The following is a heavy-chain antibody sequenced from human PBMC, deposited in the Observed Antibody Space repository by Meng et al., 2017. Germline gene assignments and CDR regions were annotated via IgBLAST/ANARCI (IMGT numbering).Heavy chain of an antibody. CDR1: GFTFSDFY. D-gene: IGHD6-19*01. CDR2: VSWNGSRT. V-gene: IGHV3-19*01. J-gene: IGHJ4*02. Sequence: GESLKISCAASGFTFSDFYMSWIRQAPGKGLEWVSGVSWNGSRTHYADSVKGRFIISRDNSRNFLYQQMNSLRPEDMAVYYCVRGGFRQWLVRGKNYWGQGTLVTVSS. CDR3: VRGGFRQWLVRGKNY.